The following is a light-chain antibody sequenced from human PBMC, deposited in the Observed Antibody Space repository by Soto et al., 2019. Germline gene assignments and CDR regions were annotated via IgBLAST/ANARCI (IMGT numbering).Light chain of an antibody. CDR1: QSVRSW. CDR2: DAS. Sequence: DIQMTQSPSTLSASVGDRVTITCRASQSVRSWLAWYQQKPGKAPKFLIYDASTLESGVPSRFSGSGSGTEFTLTISSLQPDDFATYYCQHYNGYPQTFGQGTRLDIK. CDR3: QHYNGYPQT. J-gene: IGKJ5*01. V-gene: IGKV1-5*01.